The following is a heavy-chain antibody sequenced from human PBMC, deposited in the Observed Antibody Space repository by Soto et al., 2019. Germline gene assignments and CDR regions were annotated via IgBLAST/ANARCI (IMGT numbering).Heavy chain of an antibody. Sequence: SVKVSCKASGGTFSSYAISWVRRAPGQGLEWTGGIIPIFGTANYAQKFQGRVTITADKSTSTAYMERSSLRSEDTAVYYCASGFLGSSGYYVFDYWGQGALVTVSS. CDR2: IIPIFGTA. CDR1: GGTFSSYA. CDR3: ASGFLGSSGYYVFDY. D-gene: IGHD3-22*01. V-gene: IGHV1-69*06. J-gene: IGHJ4*02.